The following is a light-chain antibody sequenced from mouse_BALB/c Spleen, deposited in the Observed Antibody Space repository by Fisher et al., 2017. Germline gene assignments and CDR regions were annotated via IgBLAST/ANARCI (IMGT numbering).Light chain of an antibody. CDR1: SSVSS. V-gene: IGKV4-59*01. CDR3: QQGSSIPFT. J-gene: IGKJ4*01. CDR2: DTS. Sequence: IVITQSPAIMSASPGEKVTMTCSASSSVSSSYLYWYQQKSGTSPKRWIYDTSKLASGVPARFSGSGSGTSYSLTIGTMEAEDVATYYCQQGSSIPFTFGSGTKLEIK.